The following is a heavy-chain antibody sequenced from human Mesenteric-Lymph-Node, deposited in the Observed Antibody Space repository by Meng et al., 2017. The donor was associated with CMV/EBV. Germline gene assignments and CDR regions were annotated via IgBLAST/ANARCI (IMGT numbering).Heavy chain of an antibody. Sequence: ASVKVSCKASGYTFTDYYMHWVRQAPGQGLEWMGWISPNSGGTKYAQRFQDRVTMTRDTSINTAYMDLSSLRSEDTAVYYCARGSVPAAMPVDYWGQGTLVTVSS. CDR3: ARGSVPAAMPVDY. CDR2: ISPNSGGT. V-gene: IGHV1-2*02. J-gene: IGHJ4*02. CDR1: GYTFTDYY. D-gene: IGHD2-2*01.